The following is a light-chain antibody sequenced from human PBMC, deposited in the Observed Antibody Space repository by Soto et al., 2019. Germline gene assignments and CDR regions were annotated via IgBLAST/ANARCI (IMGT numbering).Light chain of an antibody. J-gene: IGLJ2*01. CDR2: EVT. CDR3: CPYAGGTTPLV. Sequence: QSVLTQPTSVSGSPGQSITISCTGTSSDVGSYNFVSWYQQCQGRAPKLMIFEVTKRPSGVSNRFSGSKSGYTASLTISCLHAEVDADYYCCPYAGGTTPLVFGGGTNVTVL. CDR1: SSDVGSYNF. V-gene: IGLV2-23*02.